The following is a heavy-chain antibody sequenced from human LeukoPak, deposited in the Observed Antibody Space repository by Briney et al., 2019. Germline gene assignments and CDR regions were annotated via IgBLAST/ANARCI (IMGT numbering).Heavy chain of an antibody. V-gene: IGHV3-48*01. Sequence: GGSLRLSCAASGFTFSSYSMNWVRQAPGKGLEWVSYISSSSSTIYYADSVKGRFTISRDNAKNSLYLQMNSLRAEDTAVYYCARVPHLHYYDSSGYAVEDYWGQGALVTVSS. J-gene: IGHJ4*02. CDR3: ARVPHLHYYDSSGYAVEDY. CDR1: GFTFSSYS. CDR2: ISSSSSTI. D-gene: IGHD3-22*01.